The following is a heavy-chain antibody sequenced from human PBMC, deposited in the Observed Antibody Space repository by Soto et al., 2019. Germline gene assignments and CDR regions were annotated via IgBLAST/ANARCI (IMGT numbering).Heavy chain of an antibody. CDR1: GGSFSGYY. J-gene: IGHJ4*02. V-gene: IGHV4-34*01. CDR3: ARGRRYYYDSSGYYFNY. D-gene: IGHD3-22*01. CDR2: INDSGST. Sequence: SETLSLTCAVYGGSFSGYYWSWIRQPPGKGLEWIGEINDSGSTNYNPSLKSRVTISAESTKNKFSFKLSSVTPADTAVYYCARGRRYYYDSSGYYFNYWGQGTLVTVSS.